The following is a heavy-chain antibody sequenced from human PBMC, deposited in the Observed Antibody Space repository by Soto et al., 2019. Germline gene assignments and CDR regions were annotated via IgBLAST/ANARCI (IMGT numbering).Heavy chain of an antibody. V-gene: IGHV1-69*06. Sequence: QVQLVQSGPEVKKPGSSVRVSCKASGGTFSSFAVSWVRQAPGQGLEWMGRILPMLHTTNYAQKFQDRLTITADTSTNTAYMDLRSLRSEDTAVYFCAREREGSYSPADLWGQGTLVTVAS. CDR3: AREREGSYSPADL. D-gene: IGHD2-21*01. CDR1: GGTFSSFA. J-gene: IGHJ5*02. CDR2: ILPMLHTT.